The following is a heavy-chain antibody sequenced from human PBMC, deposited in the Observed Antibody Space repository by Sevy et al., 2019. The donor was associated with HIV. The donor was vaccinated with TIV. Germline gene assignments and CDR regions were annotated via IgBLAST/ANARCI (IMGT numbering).Heavy chain of an antibody. CDR2: ISYDGSNK. CDR1: GFTFSSYA. V-gene: IGHV3-30-3*01. CDR3: ARGEYSSGWLDY. Sequence: GGSLRLSCAASGFTFSSYAMHWVRQAPGKGLEWMAVISYDGSNKYYADSVKGRLTISRENSKNTLYLQMNSLRAEDTAVYYCARGEYSSGWLDYWGQGTLVTVSS. J-gene: IGHJ4*02. D-gene: IGHD6-19*01.